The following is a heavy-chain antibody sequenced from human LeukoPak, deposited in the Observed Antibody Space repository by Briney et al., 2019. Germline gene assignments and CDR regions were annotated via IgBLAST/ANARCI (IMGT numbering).Heavy chain of an antibody. V-gene: IGHV4-59*01. Sequence: PSETLSLTCTVSGGSISSYYWSWVRQPPGKGLEWIGYIYYSGSTNYNPSLKSRVTISVDTSKNQFSLKLNSVTAADTAVYYCARVSGYDWESFYDYWGQGTLVTVSS. CDR3: ARVSGYDWESFYDY. D-gene: IGHD5-12*01. CDR2: IYYSGST. CDR1: GGSISSYY. J-gene: IGHJ4*02.